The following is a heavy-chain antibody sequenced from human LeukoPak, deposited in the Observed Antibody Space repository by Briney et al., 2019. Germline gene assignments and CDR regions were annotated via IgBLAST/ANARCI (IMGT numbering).Heavy chain of an antibody. CDR2: IYSGGST. CDR3: AREDRDYGDYEFDY. J-gene: IGHJ4*02. Sequence: GGSLRLSGAASGVTVSSNYMSWVRQAPGKGLEWVSVIYSGGSTYYADSVKGRFTISRDNSKNTLYLQMNSLRAEDTAVYYCAREDRDYGDYEFDYWGQGTLVTVSS. CDR1: GVTVSSNY. V-gene: IGHV3-66*02. D-gene: IGHD4-17*01.